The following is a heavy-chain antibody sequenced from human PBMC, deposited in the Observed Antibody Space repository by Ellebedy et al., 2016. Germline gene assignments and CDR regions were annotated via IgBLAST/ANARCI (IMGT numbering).Heavy chain of an antibody. CDR1: GYDFTGYG. CDR2: ISCYSGDT. CDR3: ARPIVGDTGGGDYYYYGMDV. Sequence: ASVKVSCXASGYDFTGYGISWVRQAPGQGLEWMGWISCYSGDTNYAQKFQGRVTMTTDASTTTVYMELRSLRSDDTAVYFCARPIVGDTGGGDYYYYGMDVWGQGTTVTVSS. V-gene: IGHV1-18*04. J-gene: IGHJ6*02. D-gene: IGHD1-26*01.